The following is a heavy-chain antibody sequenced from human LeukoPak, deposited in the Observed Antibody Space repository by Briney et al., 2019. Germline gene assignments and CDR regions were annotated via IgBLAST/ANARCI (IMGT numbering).Heavy chain of an antibody. CDR1: GGTISSSGYY. CDR2: ICQSGST. CDR3: ARIILNYSYYMDV. Sequence: KPSETLSLTCSASGGTISSSGYYWGWIRQSPGKGLECIGSICQSGSTYYNPSLKSRVTISVDTSKNQFSLKLSSVTAADTAVYYCARIILNYSYYMDVWGKGTTVTVSS. V-gene: IGHV4-39*07. D-gene: IGHD3-3*01. J-gene: IGHJ6*03.